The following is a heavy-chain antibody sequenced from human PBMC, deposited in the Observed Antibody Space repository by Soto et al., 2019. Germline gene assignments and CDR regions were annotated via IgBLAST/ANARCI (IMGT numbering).Heavy chain of an antibody. J-gene: IGHJ4*02. CDR3: ARVRGYYDTADY. CDR1: GYTFIGEY. Sequence: QVQLVQSGAEVKKPGASVKVSCKASGYTFIGEYIHWVRQARGQGLEWMGWINPNTGGTNYAQKFQGRVTMTRDTSISTAYIELNRLISDDTAMYYCARVRGYYDTADYWGQGTLVTVSS. CDR2: INPNTGGT. D-gene: IGHD3-22*01. V-gene: IGHV1-2*02.